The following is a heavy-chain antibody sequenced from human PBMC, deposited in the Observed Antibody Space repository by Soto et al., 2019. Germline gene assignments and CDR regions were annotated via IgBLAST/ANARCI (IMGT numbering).Heavy chain of an antibody. J-gene: IGHJ2*01. CDR2: ISATGGNI. Sequence: EAQLLESGGGLARPGGSLRLSCVASGFIFSDYAMTWIRQAPGKGLEWVATISATGGNIEYRESLKGRFTISRDNSKKRVYLQINVLTADDTAVYYCAKVAGGLGYFDLWGSGTLVTVSS. V-gene: IGHV3-23*01. CDR1: GFIFSDYA. D-gene: IGHD3-16*01. CDR3: AKVAGGLGYFDL.